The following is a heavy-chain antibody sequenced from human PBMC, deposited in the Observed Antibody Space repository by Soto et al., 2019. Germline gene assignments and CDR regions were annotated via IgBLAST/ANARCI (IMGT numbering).Heavy chain of an antibody. Sequence: ASVKVSCKASGGPFSNDIITWVRQAPGQGLEWMGWISAYNGNTNYAQKLQGRVTMTTDTSTSTAYMELRSLRSDDTAVYYCARSSSGWPGGYWGQGTLVTVSS. J-gene: IGHJ4*02. V-gene: IGHV1-18*01. CDR2: ISAYNGNT. D-gene: IGHD6-19*01. CDR3: ARSSSGWPGGY. CDR1: GGPFSNDI.